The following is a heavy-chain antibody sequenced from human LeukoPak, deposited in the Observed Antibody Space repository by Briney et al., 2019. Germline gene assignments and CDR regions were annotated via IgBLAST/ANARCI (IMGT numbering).Heavy chain of an antibody. J-gene: IGHJ6*03. D-gene: IGHD4-11*01. CDR2: ISGSGGST. CDR1: GFTFSSYA. CDR3: AKCERDSNYYYYYMDV. V-gene: IGHV3-23*01. Sequence: PGGSLRLSCAASGFTFSSYAMSWVRQAPGKGLEWVSAISGSGGSTYYADSVKGRFTISRDNSKNTLYLQMNSLRAEDTAVYYCAKCERDSNYYYYYMDVWGKGTTVTVSS.